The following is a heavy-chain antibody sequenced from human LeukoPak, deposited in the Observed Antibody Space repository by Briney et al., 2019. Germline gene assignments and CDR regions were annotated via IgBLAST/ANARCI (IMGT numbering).Heavy chain of an antibody. V-gene: IGHV3-33*01. CDR2: IWYDGSNK. J-gene: IGHJ6*02. CDR3: ARVYSSSSVGYGYYYYGMDV. CDR1: GFTFSSYG. D-gene: IGHD6-6*01. Sequence: GRSLRLSCAASGFTFSSYGMHWVRQAPGKGLEWVAVIWYDGSNKYYADSVKGRFTISRDNSKNTLYLQMNSLRAEDTAVYYCARVYSSSSVGYGYYYYGMDVWGQGTTVTASS.